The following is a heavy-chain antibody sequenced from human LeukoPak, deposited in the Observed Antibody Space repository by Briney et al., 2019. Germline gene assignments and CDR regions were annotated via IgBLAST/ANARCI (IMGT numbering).Heavy chain of an antibody. J-gene: IGHJ3*02. CDR1: GFTFSSYS. D-gene: IGHD3-10*01. V-gene: IGHV3-21*01. CDR2: ISSSSSYI. Sequence: GGSLRLSCAASGFTFSSYSMNWVRQAPGKGLEWVSSISSSSSYIYYADSVKGRFTISRDNAKNSLYLQMNSLRAEDTAVYYCARDWTLYGSGYQGAFDIWGQGTVVTVPS. CDR3: ARDWTLYGSGYQGAFDI.